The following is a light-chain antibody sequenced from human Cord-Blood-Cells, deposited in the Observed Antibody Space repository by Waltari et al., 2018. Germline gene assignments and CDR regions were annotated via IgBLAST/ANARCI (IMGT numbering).Light chain of an antibody. CDR3: QQSYSTQVT. CDR1: QSISSY. CDR2: AAS. J-gene: IGKJ3*01. V-gene: IGKV1-39*01. Sequence: DIQMTQSPSSLSASVGDRVTITCRASQSISSYLNWYQQKPGKAPKLLIYAASSLQSVVPSRFSGSGSGTEFTRTISSLQPEDFATYYCQQSYSTQVTFGPGTKVDIK.